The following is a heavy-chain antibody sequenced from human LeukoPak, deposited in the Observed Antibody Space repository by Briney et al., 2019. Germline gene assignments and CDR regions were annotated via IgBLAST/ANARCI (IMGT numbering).Heavy chain of an antibody. Sequence: PSETLSLTCAVYGGSFSGYYWSWIRQPPGKGLEWIGEINRSGSTNYNPSLKSRVTISVDTSKNQFSLKLSSVTAADTAVYYCARGPSNCSSTSCEDFDYWGQGTLVTVSS. CDR3: ARGPSNCSSTSCEDFDY. CDR1: GGSFSGYY. J-gene: IGHJ4*02. D-gene: IGHD2-2*01. V-gene: IGHV4-34*01. CDR2: INRSGST.